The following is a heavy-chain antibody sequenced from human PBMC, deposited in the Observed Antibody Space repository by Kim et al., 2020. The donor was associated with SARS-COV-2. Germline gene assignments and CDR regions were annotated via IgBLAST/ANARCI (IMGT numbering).Heavy chain of an antibody. J-gene: IGHJ4*02. D-gene: IGHD6-13*01. V-gene: IGHV2-5*02. Sequence: SGPTLVNPTQTLTLTCTFSGFSLTTTGVGVGWIRQPPGKALEWLALIYWDDDNRFSPSLKSRLTISKDTSKNQVVLTMTNMDPLDTATYYCAHRPGYGAPGFRCFGYGGQAARVTVSS. CDR2: IYWDDDN. CDR3: AHRPGYGAPGFRCFGY. CDR1: GFSLTTTGVG.